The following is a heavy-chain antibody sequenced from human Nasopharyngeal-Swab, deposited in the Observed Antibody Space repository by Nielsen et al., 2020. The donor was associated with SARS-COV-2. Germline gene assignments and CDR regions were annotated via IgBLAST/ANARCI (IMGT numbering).Heavy chain of an antibody. V-gene: IGHV1-2*06. CDR1: GYTFTGHY. CDR2: INPNSGGT. J-gene: IGHJ4*02. CDR3: ARPRRGYSYGYFDY. D-gene: IGHD5-18*01. Sequence: ASVKVSCKASGYTFTGHYMHWVRQAPGQGLEWMGRINPNSGGTNYAQKFQGRVTMTRDTSISTAYMELSRLRSDDTAVYYCARPRRGYSYGYFDYWGQGTLVTVSS.